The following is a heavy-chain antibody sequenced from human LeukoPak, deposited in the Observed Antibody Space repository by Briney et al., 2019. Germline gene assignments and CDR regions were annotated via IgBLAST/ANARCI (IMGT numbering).Heavy chain of an antibody. CDR3: ARERRIQVKDAFDI. V-gene: IGHV3-11*01. CDR1: GFTFSDYY. J-gene: IGHJ3*02. CDR2: ISGSGSTI. D-gene: IGHD5-18*01. Sequence: GGSLRLSCAASGFTFSDYYMSWIRQAPGKGLEWISYISGSGSTIYYADSVKGRFTISRDNAKNSLYLQMNSLRAEDTAVHYCARERRIQVKDAFDIWGQGTMVTVSS.